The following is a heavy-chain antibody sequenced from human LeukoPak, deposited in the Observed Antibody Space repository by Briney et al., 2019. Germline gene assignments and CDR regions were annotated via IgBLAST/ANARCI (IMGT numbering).Heavy chain of an antibody. CDR1: GFNFPNYW. CDR2: TSRDGLTT. CDR3: ARGPPYGGGYYVGDY. D-gene: IGHD1-26*01. Sequence: GGSLRLSCAASGFNFPNYWMHWVRQAPGKGLVWVSRTSRDGLTTNYAGSVEGRFTVSRDNAKDTLYLQMNFLRVDDTAVYYCARGPPYGGGYYVGDYWGQGSLVIVSS. V-gene: IGHV3-74*01. J-gene: IGHJ4*02.